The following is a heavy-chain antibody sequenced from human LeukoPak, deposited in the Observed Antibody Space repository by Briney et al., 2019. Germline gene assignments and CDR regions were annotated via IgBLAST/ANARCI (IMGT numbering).Heavy chain of an antibody. Sequence: GGSLRLSCAASGFIFSRHWMHWVRQDPGRGLVWLSVISSDGSRAIYADSVKGRFTISRDNAKNTLSLQMNSLRAEDTAIYFCARDLYCGGNCYPYYLDNWGQGSLVTVSS. D-gene: IGHD2-21*02. J-gene: IGHJ4*02. V-gene: IGHV3-74*01. CDR3: ARDLYCGGNCYPYYLDN. CDR2: ISSDGSRA. CDR1: GFIFSRHW.